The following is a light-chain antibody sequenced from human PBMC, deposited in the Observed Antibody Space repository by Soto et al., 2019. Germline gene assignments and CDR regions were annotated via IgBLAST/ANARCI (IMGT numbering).Light chain of an antibody. Sequence: ETVLTQSPATLSLSPGERATLSCRASQSVGSYLAWYQQKPGQAPRLLIYDASNRATGIPARFSGAGSGTDFTLTISSLEPEDFAIYFCQQRSNWPWTFGQGTKVDIK. CDR2: DAS. J-gene: IGKJ1*01. CDR3: QQRSNWPWT. CDR1: QSVGSY. V-gene: IGKV3-11*01.